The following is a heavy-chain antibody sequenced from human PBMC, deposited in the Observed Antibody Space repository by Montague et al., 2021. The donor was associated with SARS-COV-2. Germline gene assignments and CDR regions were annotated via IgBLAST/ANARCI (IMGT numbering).Heavy chain of an antibody. V-gene: IGHV4-59*01. CDR2: MYNSGST. J-gene: IGHJ6*02. Sequence: SETLSLTCTVSGGSISNYYWSWIRQSPGKGLEWIAYMYNSGSTKNNPSLKSRATISVDTSKNQFSLTLSSMTAADTAVYYCARAWGGTIVGVIGAYYGMDFCGQGTTVTVS. CDR1: GGSISNYY. D-gene: IGHD2-21*01. CDR3: ARAWGGTIVGVIGAYYGMDF.